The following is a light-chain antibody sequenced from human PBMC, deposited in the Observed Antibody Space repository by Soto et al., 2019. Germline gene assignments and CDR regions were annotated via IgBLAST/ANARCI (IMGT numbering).Light chain of an antibody. CDR2: DAS. V-gene: IGKV1-33*01. Sequence: MTQSPSSLSASVGDRVTITCQASQDIKNYLNWYQQKLGKAPKLLIYDASNLETGVPSRFSGSGYGTDFTFTISSLQPEDFATYFCQQYSNLITFGQGTRLEIK. CDR3: QQYSNLIT. J-gene: IGKJ5*01. CDR1: QDIKNY.